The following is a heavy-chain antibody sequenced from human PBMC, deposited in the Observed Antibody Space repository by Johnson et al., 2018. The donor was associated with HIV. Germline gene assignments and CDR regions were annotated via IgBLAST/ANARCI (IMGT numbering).Heavy chain of an antibody. J-gene: IGHJ3*02. D-gene: IGHD6-13*01. CDR2: ISWNSGSI. V-gene: IGHV3-9*01. Sequence: VQLVESGGGVVRPGGSLRLSCAASGFTFDDYAMHWVRQAPGKGLEWVSGISWNSGSIGYADSVKGRFTISRDNSKNTLYLQMNSLRAEDTAVYYCASTNIAAPTGSDAFDIWGQGTMVTVSS. CDR1: GFTFDDYA. CDR3: ASTNIAAPTGSDAFDI.